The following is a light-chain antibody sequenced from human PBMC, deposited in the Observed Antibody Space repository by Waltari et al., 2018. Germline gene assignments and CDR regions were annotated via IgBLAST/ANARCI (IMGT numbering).Light chain of an antibody. Sequence: EIVLTQSPATLSLSPGERATLSCRASQTIGSQLAWYQQKPGQAPRLLISDVSNRATGIPVRCSGSGSGTDFTLTISSLEPEDFAVYYCQQRDSWPLTFGQGTKVEI. V-gene: IGKV3-11*01. CDR1: QTIGSQ. J-gene: IGKJ1*01. CDR3: QQRDSWPLT. CDR2: DVS.